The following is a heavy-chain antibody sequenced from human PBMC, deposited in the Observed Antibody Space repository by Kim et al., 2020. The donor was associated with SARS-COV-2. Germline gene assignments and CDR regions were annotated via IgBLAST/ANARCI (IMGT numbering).Heavy chain of an antibody. CDR3: AKGSTIFGVVTPLDY. D-gene: IGHD3-3*01. Sequence: DFVKGRFTIYRDNTKSPLYLKMHTLRAEDTAVYYCAKGSTIFGVVTPLDYWGQGTLVTVSS. J-gene: IGHJ4*02. V-gene: IGHV3-23*01.